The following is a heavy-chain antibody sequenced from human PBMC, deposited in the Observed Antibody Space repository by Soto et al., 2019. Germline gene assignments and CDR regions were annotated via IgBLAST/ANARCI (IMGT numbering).Heavy chain of an antibody. V-gene: IGHV1-2*04. CDR3: ARGQGGNYYDSSGYPNLYFDH. CDR2: INPNSGGT. CDR1: GYTFTGYY. Sequence: ASVKVSCKASGYTFTGYYMHWVRQAPGQGLEWMGWINPNSGGTNYAQKFQGWVTMTRDTSISTAYMELSRLRSDDTAVYYCARGQGGNYYDSSGYPNLYFDHWGQGTLVTVSS. J-gene: IGHJ4*02. D-gene: IGHD3-22*01.